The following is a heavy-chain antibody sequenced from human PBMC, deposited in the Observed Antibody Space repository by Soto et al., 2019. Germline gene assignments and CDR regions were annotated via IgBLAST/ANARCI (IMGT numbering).Heavy chain of an antibody. Sequence: ASVQASCTASGGTFSSYAISWVRQAPGQGLEWMGGIIPIFGTANYAQKFQGRVTITADKSTSTAYMELSSLRSEDTAVYYCARDDLVGSRGDDPWGKGTRVTV. V-gene: IGHV1-69*06. D-gene: IGHD2-15*01. CDR3: ARDDLVGSRGDDP. J-gene: IGHJ5*02. CDR1: GGTFSSYA. CDR2: IIPIFGTA.